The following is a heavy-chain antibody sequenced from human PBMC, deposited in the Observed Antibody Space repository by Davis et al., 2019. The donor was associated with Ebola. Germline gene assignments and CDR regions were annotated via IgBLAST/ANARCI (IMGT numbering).Heavy chain of an antibody. V-gene: IGHV4-34*01. CDR3: ARGGRGYSYGPPGY. CDR1: GGSFSGYY. Sequence: SETLSLTCAVYGGSFSGYYWSWIRQPPGKGLEWIGEINHSGSTNYNPSLKSRVTISVDTSKNQFSLKLSSVTAADTAVYYCARGGRGYSYGPPGYWGQGTLVTVSS. J-gene: IGHJ4*02. CDR2: INHSGST. D-gene: IGHD5-18*01.